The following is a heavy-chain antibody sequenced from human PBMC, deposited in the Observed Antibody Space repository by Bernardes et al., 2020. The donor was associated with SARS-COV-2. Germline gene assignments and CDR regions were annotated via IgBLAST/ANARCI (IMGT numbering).Heavy chain of an antibody. CDR1: GYTFTGYY. J-gene: IGHJ4*02. CDR2: INPNSGGT. V-gene: IGHV1-2*02. Sequence: SVKVSCMASGYTFTGYYMHWVRQAPGQGLEWMGWINPNSGGTNYAQKFQGRVTMTRDTSISTAYMELSRLRSDDTAVYYCARRQWLAQDTFDYWGQGTLVTVSS. CDR3: ARRQWLAQDTFDY. D-gene: IGHD6-19*01.